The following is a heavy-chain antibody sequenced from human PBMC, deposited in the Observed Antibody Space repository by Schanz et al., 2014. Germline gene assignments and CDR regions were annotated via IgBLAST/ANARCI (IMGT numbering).Heavy chain of an antibody. CDR2: IHQSGST. CDR3: ARHLEGYHIPQFVY. D-gene: IGHD3-3*01. CDR1: GGSFSGYY. J-gene: IGHJ4*02. V-gene: IGHV4-34*01. Sequence: QVQLQQWGAGLLKPSETLSLTCAVYGGSFSGYYWTWIRQPPGKGLEWIGEIHQSGSTNYNPSLMTGLTVSGKASKNLSSRTWGSVAAADTALYYCARHLEGYHIPQFVYWGQGALVTVSS.